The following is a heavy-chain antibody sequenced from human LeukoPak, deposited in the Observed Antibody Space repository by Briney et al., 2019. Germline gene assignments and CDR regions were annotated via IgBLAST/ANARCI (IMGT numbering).Heavy chain of an antibody. Sequence: GGSLRLSCSASGFTFSSYTIHWVRQAPGKGLEFVSAITSNGGSAYYADSVKGRFTISRVNSKNTVYLQMSSLRAEDTAVYYCVIVRGYFDSSGSDYWGQGTLVTVSS. D-gene: IGHD3-9*01. CDR3: VIVRGYFDSSGSDY. V-gene: IGHV3-64D*06. J-gene: IGHJ4*02. CDR2: ITSNGGSA. CDR1: GFTFSSYT.